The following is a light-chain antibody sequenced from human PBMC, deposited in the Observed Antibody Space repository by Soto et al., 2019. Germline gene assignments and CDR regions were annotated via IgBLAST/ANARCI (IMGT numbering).Light chain of an antibody. CDR3: QVWDSSNDHRV. CDR1: NIGGKS. Sequence: SYELTQPPSVSVAPEETATITCGENNIGGKSVHWYQVKPGQAPVLVIYYDTDRPSGIPERFSGSNSGNTATLTISRVEAGDEADYYCQVWDSSNDHRVFGGGTKVTVL. V-gene: IGLV3-21*04. J-gene: IGLJ3*02. CDR2: YDT.